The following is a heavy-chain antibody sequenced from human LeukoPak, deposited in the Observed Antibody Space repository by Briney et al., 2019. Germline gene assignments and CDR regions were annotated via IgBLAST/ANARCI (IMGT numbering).Heavy chain of an antibody. J-gene: IGHJ4*02. D-gene: IGHD3-22*01. CDR1: GFTFSSYG. CDR2: ISYVGSNK. Sequence: PGGSLRLSCAASGFTFSSYGMHWVRQAPGKGLEWVAVISYVGSNKYYTDSVKGRFTISRDNSKNTLYLQMNSLRAEDTAVYYCAKDFNSSGLDYWGQGTLVTVSS. CDR3: AKDFNSSGLDY. V-gene: IGHV3-30*18.